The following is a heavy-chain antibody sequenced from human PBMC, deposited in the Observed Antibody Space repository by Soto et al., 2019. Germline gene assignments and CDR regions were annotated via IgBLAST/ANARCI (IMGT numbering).Heavy chain of an antibody. CDR1: GGSISSGGYY. CDR2: IYYSGST. CDR3: ARAGAATLSDY. J-gene: IGHJ4*02. D-gene: IGHD2-15*01. V-gene: IGHV4-31*03. Sequence: TLSLTCTVSGGSISSGGYYWSWIRQHPGKGLEWIGYIYYSGSTYYNPSLKSRVTISVDTSKDQFSLKLSSVTAADTAVYYCARAGAATLSDYWGQGTLVTVSS.